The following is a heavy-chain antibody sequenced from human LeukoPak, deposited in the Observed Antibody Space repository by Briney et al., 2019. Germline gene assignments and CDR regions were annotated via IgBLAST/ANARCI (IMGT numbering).Heavy chain of an antibody. Sequence: SETLSLTCTVSGGSISSSSYYWSWIRQPAGKGLEWIGRIYTSGSTNYNPSLKSRVTMSVDTSKNQFSLKLSSVTAADTAVYYCARDSDYDILTGYQAGYFDYWGQGTLVTVSS. CDR2: IYTSGST. CDR3: ARDSDYDILTGYQAGYFDY. CDR1: GGSISSSSYY. J-gene: IGHJ4*02. D-gene: IGHD3-9*01. V-gene: IGHV4-61*02.